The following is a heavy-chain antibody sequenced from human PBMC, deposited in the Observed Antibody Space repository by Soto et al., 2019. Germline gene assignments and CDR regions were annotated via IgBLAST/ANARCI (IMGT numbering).Heavy chain of an antibody. CDR1: GFTFSDYY. V-gene: IGHV3-11*05. CDR3: AREYFYGMDV. CDR2: ITGSSDYT. Sequence: QVQLVESGGGLVRPGGSLRLSCAASGFTFSDYYMTWIRQAPGKGLEWVSYITGSSDYTNYADSVKGRFTISRDNVKNSLYLQMISMRAEDTAVYYCAREYFYGMDVWGQGTTVTVSS. J-gene: IGHJ6*02.